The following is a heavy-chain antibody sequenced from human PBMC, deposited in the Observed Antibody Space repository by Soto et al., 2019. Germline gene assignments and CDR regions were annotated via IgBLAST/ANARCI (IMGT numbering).Heavy chain of an antibody. CDR1: GFTFSRNW. CDR2: IKPDGSEQ. V-gene: IGHV3-7*01. Sequence: EVQLVESGGGLVQPGGSLRLSCAASGFTFSRNWMNWVRQAPGKGLEWVATIKPDGSEQDYVESVKGRFTISRDNAKNSVQLQMNSLRAEDTAVYYCATVPWTAAASWGQGTLVTVSS. CDR3: ATVPWTAAAS. J-gene: IGHJ5*02. D-gene: IGHD6-13*01.